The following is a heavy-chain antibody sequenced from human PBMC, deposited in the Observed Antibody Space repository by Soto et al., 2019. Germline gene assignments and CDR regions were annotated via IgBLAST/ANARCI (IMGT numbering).Heavy chain of an antibody. Sequence: GGSLRLSCTMSGFNVDDYGMSWVRHVPGKGLEWVSGIYWKGGNRHYADSVKGRFTITRDNAKNSLYLQLDSLRAEDTAFYYCVRSGYYRSGSYWYLHAFRGQGTQVTVSS. CDR1: GFNVDDYG. D-gene: IGHD3-10*01. CDR3: VRSGYYRSGSYWYLHAF. CDR2: IYWKGGNR. J-gene: IGHJ1*01. V-gene: IGHV3-20*04.